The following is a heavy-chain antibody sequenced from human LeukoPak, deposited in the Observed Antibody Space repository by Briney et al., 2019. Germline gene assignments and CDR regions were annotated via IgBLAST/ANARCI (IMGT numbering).Heavy chain of an antibody. V-gene: IGHV3-21*01. CDR2: ISSSSSYI. J-gene: IGHJ6*03. CDR3: ARPPSSIAARPVSYMDV. Sequence: GGSLRLSCAASGFTFSSYSMNWVRQAPGKGLEWVSCISSSSSYIYYADSVKGRFTISRDNAKNSLYLQMNSLTAEDTAVYFCARPPSSIAARPVSYMDVWGKGTTVTVSS. CDR1: GFTFSSYS. D-gene: IGHD6-6*01.